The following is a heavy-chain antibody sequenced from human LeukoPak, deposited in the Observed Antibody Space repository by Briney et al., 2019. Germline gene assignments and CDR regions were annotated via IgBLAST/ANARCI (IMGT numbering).Heavy chain of an antibody. CDR3: ARDRYCTSTSCSEMDV. V-gene: IGHV3-30-3*01. Sequence: GGSLRLSCAASGFTFSRSGMHWVRQAPGKGPEWVAVASYDGTNNHYADSVKGRFTIYRDNSKNTLYLQMNSLRTDDTAICYCARDRYCTSTSCSEMDVWGQGTTVTVSS. J-gene: IGHJ6*02. CDR2: ASYDGTNN. CDR1: GFTFSRSG. D-gene: IGHD2-2*01.